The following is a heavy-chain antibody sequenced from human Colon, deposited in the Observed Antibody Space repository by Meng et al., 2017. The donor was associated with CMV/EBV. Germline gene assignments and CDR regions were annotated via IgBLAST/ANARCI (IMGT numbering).Heavy chain of an antibody. CDR3: ARANRGDHLGT. Sequence: GESLKISCAASGFTFSSFWMTWVRQAPGKGLEWVANIKQDGSEKYFVDSVKGRFTISRDNTKNSLYLQMNSLGAEDTAVYYCARANRGDHLGTWGQGTLVTVSS. D-gene: IGHD2-21*02. CDR2: IKQDGSEK. J-gene: IGHJ5*02. CDR1: GFTFSSFW. V-gene: IGHV3-7*01.